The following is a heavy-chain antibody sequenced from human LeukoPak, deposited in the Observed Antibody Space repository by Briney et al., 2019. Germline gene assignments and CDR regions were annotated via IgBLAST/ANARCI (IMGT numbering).Heavy chain of an antibody. Sequence: ASVKVSYKASGGTFSSYAISWVRQAPGQGLEWMGGIIPIFGTANYAQKFQGRVTITADESTSTAYMELSSLRSEDTAVYYCARIRDDDSSGYYYGWFDPWGQGTLVTVSS. V-gene: IGHV1-69*01. CDR1: GGTFSSYA. J-gene: IGHJ5*02. D-gene: IGHD3-22*01. CDR3: ARIRDDDSSGYYYGWFDP. CDR2: IIPIFGTA.